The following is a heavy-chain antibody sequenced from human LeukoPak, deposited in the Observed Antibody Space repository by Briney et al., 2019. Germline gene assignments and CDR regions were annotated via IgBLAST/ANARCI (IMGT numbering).Heavy chain of an antibody. J-gene: IGHJ4*02. CDR1: GFTCDDYA. CDR2: ISWNSGSI. V-gene: IGHV3-9*01. CDR3: ATEYSSSSRGSFYY. Sequence: PLSLSCAASGFTCDDYAMCCVRQAPGRGVEWVSGISWNSGSIGYADSVKGRFTISRDNANNSLYLQMSSLRAEDTAVYYCATEYSSSSRGSFYYWGQGTLITVSS. D-gene: IGHD6-6*01.